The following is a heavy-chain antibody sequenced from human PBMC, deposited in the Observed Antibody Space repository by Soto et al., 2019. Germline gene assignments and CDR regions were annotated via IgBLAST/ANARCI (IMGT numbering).Heavy chain of an antibody. Sequence: QITLKESGPTLVKPTQTLTLTCTFSGFSLSTSGVGVGWIRQPPGKALEWLALIYWDDDKRYSPSLKSRLTITKDTTKNQVVLTMTNMDPVDTATYYCARFDYGDPIDYWGQGTLVTVSS. CDR3: ARFDYGDPIDY. V-gene: IGHV2-5*02. CDR1: GFSLSTSGVG. D-gene: IGHD4-17*01. J-gene: IGHJ4*02. CDR2: IYWDDDK.